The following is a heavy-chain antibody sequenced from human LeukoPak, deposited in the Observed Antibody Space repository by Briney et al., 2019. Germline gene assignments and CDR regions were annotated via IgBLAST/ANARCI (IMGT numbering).Heavy chain of an antibody. Sequence: GGSLRLSSAADAFTFSSYSMNWDRPPQGGGLGWVSSISSSGRYIYYADSVKGRFTSSRDNAKNSLHLQMNSLRAEDTPVYYCARDMRDYMDYYYSSMDVWGKGTTVTVSS. D-gene: IGHD4-11*01. J-gene: IGHJ6*03. CDR1: AFTFSSYS. CDR2: ISSSGRYI. CDR3: ARDMRDYMDYYYSSMDV. V-gene: IGHV3-21*01.